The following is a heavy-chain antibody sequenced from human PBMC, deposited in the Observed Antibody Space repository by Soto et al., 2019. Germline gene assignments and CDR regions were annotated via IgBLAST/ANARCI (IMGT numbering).Heavy chain of an antibody. CDR3: ASALQDAFDI. V-gene: IGHV4-34*01. D-gene: IGHD1-1*01. CDR1: GGSFSGYY. J-gene: IGHJ3*02. Sequence: ASETLSLTCAVYGGSFSGYYWSWIRQPPGKGLEWIGEINHSGSTNYNPSLKSRVTISVDTSKNQFSLKLSSVTAADTAVYYCASALQDAFDIWGQGTMVTVSS. CDR2: INHSGST.